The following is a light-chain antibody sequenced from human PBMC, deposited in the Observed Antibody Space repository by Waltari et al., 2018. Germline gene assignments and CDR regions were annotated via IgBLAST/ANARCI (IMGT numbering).Light chain of an antibody. CDR1: QATSGW. J-gene: IGKJ4*01. Sequence: DIQMTQSPSSVSASVGDRVTITCRASQATSGWLAWYQQKPGSAPQLLIYGASSLQSGVPSRFSGSGSGTDFTLTISSLQPEDFATYYCQQATSLPLTFGGGTKVEIK. V-gene: IGKV1-12*01. CDR2: GAS. CDR3: QQATSLPLT.